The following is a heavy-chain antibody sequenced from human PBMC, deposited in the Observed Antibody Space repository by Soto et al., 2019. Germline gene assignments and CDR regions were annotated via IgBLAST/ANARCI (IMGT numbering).Heavy chain of an antibody. CDR3: AREETAWPLAYGLDV. V-gene: IGHV3-21*01. CDR1: GFTFSNYY. Sequence: GGSLRLSCAVSGFTFSNYYIHWVRQAPGKGLEWVSYIRSGSDTFYANSVKGRFSISRDDATSSVSLQMNSLRGEDTAVYFCAREETAWPLAYGLDVWGQGTTVTVSS. D-gene: IGHD2-21*02. J-gene: IGHJ6*02. CDR2: IRSGSDT.